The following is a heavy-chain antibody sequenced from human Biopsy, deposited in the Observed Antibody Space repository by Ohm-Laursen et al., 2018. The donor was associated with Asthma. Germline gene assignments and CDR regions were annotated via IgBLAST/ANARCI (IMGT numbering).Heavy chain of an antibody. Sequence: ASVKVSCKAPGGTFSNFAISWVRQAPGQGLEWLGGIMTVFGTTNYAQKFQGRVTITADESTSTAYMEVTSLRSEDTAIYYCARRQVGYSSGWSLLLKKIYYSGMDVWGQGNAVIVSS. D-gene: IGHD6-19*01. CDR3: ARRQVGYSSGWSLLLKKIYYSGMDV. J-gene: IGHJ6*02. CDR1: GGTFSNFA. CDR2: IMTVFGTT. V-gene: IGHV1-69*13.